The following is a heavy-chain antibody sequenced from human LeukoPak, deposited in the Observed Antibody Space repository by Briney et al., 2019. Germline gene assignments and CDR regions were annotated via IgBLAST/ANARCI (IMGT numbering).Heavy chain of an antibody. CDR1: GYSFTSYW. CDR2: IYSGDSDT. D-gene: IGHD2-2*01. CDR3: ATGVVVAPGTFDY. Sequence: GESLEISCKGSGYSFTSYWIAWVRQMPGEGLEWMGIIYSGDSDTRYSPSFQGQVTISADKSISTAYLQWSSLKASDTAMYYCATGVVVAPGTFDYWGQGTLVTVSS. J-gene: IGHJ4*02. V-gene: IGHV5-51*01.